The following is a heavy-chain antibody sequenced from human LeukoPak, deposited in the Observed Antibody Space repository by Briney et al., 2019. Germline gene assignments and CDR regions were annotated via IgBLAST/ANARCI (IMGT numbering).Heavy chain of an antibody. V-gene: IGHV4-30-4*01. CDR2: IYYSGST. CDR3: ASQYSSSWLDY. CDR1: GGSISSGDYY. Sequence: SKTLSLTCTVSGGSISSGDYYWSWIRQPPGKGLEWIGYIYYSGSTNYNPSLKSRVTISVDTSKNQFSLKLSSVTAADTAVYYCASQYSSSWLDYWGQGTLVTVSS. D-gene: IGHD6-13*01. J-gene: IGHJ4*02.